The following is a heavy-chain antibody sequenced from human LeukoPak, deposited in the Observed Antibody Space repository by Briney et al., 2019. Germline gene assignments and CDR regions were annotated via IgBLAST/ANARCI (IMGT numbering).Heavy chain of an antibody. CDR1: GGSISSSSYS. J-gene: IGHJ4*02. D-gene: IGHD6-13*01. Sequence: SETLSLTCTVSGGSISSSSYSWGWIRQPPGKGLEWIGSMDYGGSSYYSPSLKSRVTISVDTSKNQFSLKLSSVTAADTAIYYCARDKNNISRYFYWGQGTLVTVSS. CDR2: MDYGGSS. V-gene: IGHV4-39*01. CDR3: ARDKNNISRYFY.